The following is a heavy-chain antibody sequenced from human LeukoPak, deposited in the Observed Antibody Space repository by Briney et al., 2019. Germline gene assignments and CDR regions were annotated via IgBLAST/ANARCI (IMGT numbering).Heavy chain of an antibody. Sequence: GGSLRLSCAASGFTFSSYSMNWVRQAPGKGLEWVSSISSSSSYIYYADSVKGRFTISRDNAKNSLYLQMNSLRAEDTAVYHCARDQRYCSGGICAQYPGPEDYWGQGTLVTVSS. V-gene: IGHV3-21*01. D-gene: IGHD2-15*01. CDR3: ARDQRYCSGGICAQYPGPEDY. CDR2: ISSSSSYI. CDR1: GFTFSSYS. J-gene: IGHJ4*02.